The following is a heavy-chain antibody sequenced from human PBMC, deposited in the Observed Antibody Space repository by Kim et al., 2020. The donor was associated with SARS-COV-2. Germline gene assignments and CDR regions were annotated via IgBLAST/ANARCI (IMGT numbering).Heavy chain of an antibody. CDR3: ARGNYGSGTYDS. D-gene: IGHD3-10*01. CDR1: GGSINAYY. Sequence: SETLSLTCTVSGGSINAYYWTWVRQPPGQGLEWIGYIYYSGSTNYNSSLKGRVTISLDTSKKQFSLKLTSVTAADTAVYYCARGNYGSGTYDSWGQGTLVTVSS. V-gene: IGHV4-59*01. J-gene: IGHJ5*01. CDR2: IYYSGST.